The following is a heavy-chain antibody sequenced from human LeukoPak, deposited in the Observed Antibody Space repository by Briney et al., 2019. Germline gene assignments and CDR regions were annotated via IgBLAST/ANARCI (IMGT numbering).Heavy chain of an antibody. D-gene: IGHD3-10*01. V-gene: IGHV3-30*18. CDR2: ISYDGRNE. Sequence: GGSLRLSCAASGFTFRTYGMHWVRQAPGKGLEWVAVISYDGRNEYYADSVKGRFIISRDNSENTLYLQMNSLQPEDAAVYYCTKDPLPQSASYPGDYWGQGTLVTVSS. CDR3: TKDPLPQSASYPGDY. CDR1: GFTFRTYG. J-gene: IGHJ4*02.